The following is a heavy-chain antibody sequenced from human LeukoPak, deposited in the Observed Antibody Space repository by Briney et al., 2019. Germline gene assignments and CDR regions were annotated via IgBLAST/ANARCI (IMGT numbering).Heavy chain of an antibody. Sequence: GGSLRLSCAASGFTFSSYAMHWVRQAPGKGLEWVTIISYDGSKKYYADYVKGRFTISRDNSKNTLYLQMNSLRAEDTAVYYCARDAYSSSPIYYYYYMDVWGKGTTVTVSS. CDR1: GFTFSSYA. CDR2: ISYDGSKK. D-gene: IGHD6-6*01. J-gene: IGHJ6*03. V-gene: IGHV3-30*04. CDR3: ARDAYSSSPIYYYYYMDV.